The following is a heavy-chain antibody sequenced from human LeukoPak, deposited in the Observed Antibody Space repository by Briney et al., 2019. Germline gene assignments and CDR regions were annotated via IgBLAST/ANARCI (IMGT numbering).Heavy chain of an antibody. J-gene: IGHJ4*02. CDR2: ISGYNGNT. Sequence: ASVKVSCKASGYKFTGNFIHWVRQAPGQGLEWMGWISGYNGNTNCTQKFQGRVTMTSDTSTSTAYMELRSLMFDDTAVYFCARVGVLGASFDQWGQGTLVTVSS. V-gene: IGHV1-18*04. D-gene: IGHD1-26*01. CDR1: GYKFTGNF. CDR3: ARVGVLGASFDQ.